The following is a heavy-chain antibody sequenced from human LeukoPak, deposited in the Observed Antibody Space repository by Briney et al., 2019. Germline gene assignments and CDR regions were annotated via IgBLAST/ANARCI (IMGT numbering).Heavy chain of an antibody. Sequence: GGSLRLSCAASGFTVSSNYMSWVRQAPGRGLEWVSVIYSGGSTYCADSVKGRFTISRDNSKNTLYLQMNSLRAEDTAVYYCRVNYDFWSGYPSPTQPIDYWGQGTLVTVSS. CDR2: IYSGGST. CDR1: GFTVSSNY. D-gene: IGHD3-3*01. V-gene: IGHV3-66*01. J-gene: IGHJ4*02. CDR3: RVNYDFWSGYPSPTQPIDY.